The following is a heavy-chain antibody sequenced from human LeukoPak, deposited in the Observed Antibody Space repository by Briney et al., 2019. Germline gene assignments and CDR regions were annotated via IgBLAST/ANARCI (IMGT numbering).Heavy chain of an antibody. CDR3: ARHRSGWLQSSFDY. V-gene: IGHV4-39*01. J-gene: IGHJ4*02. CDR2: IYYSGSS. Sequence: PSETLSLTCSVSGASISSSNYYWAWIRQPPGKGLEWIGSIYYSGSSFDNPALKSRVTISVDTSKNQFSLKLSSVTAADTAVYYCARHRSGWLQSSFDYWGQGTLVTVSS. D-gene: IGHD5-24*01. CDR1: GASISSSNYY.